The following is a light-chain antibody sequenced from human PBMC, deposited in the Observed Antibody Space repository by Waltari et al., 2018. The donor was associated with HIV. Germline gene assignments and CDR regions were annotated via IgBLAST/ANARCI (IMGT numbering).Light chain of an antibody. CDR2: WAS. Sequence: DIVMTQSPDSLPVSLGEMATINCTSSRSILYSSDNRNYLAWYQQKARQPPKLLISWASTRESGVPDRFSGSGSGTDFTLTITRLQAEDVAVYHCQQYFRIPPTFGGGTKVEIK. CDR3: QQYFRIPPT. CDR1: RSILYSSDNRNY. J-gene: IGKJ4*01. V-gene: IGKV4-1*01.